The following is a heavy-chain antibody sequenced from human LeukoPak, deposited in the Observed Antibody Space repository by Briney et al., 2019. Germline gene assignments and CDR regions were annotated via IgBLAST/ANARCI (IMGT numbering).Heavy chain of an antibody. Sequence: GGSLRLSCAASGFTFSNAYMNWVRQAPGKGLEWVGRIKPKTDGGTTEYAAPVKDRFSISRDDSKSMMYLQMNSLKTEDTAVYYCITPLPYSAQGGQGTLVTVSS. CDR1: GFTFSNAY. D-gene: IGHD2-21*01. J-gene: IGHJ4*02. CDR2: IKPKTDGGTT. V-gene: IGHV3-15*07. CDR3: ITPLPYSAQ.